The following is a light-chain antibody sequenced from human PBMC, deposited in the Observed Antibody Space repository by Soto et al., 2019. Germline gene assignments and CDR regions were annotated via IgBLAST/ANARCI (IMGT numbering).Light chain of an antibody. Sequence: QSVLTQPRSVSGSPGQSVTISCPGNSSGVGGCNYVSWYQQHPGKASRLMIYEVRKRPSGVPDRFSASKSGSTASLTIIAVQAEDEADYDSTTYAGSYADAVGTGTKITVL. CDR2: EVR. CDR3: TTYAGSYADA. V-gene: IGLV2-11*01. J-gene: IGLJ1*01. CDR1: SSGVGGCNY.